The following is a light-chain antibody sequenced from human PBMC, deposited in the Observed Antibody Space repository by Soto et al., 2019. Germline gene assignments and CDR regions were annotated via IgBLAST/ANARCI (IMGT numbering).Light chain of an antibody. J-gene: IGKJ5*01. Sequence: EIVFTHSPGTLSFSPVERATLSCRASQSVSSNLAWYQQKPGQAPRLLIYGASTRATGIPARFSGSGSGTEFTLTISSLQSEDFAVYYCQQYNNWPFITFGQGTRLEIK. V-gene: IGKV3-15*01. CDR1: QSVSSN. CDR3: QQYNNWPFIT. CDR2: GAS.